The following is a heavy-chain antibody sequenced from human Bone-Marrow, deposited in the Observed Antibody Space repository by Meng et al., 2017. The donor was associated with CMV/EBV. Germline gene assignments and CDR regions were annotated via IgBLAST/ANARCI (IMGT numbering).Heavy chain of an antibody. CDR2: IRSKANSYAT. V-gene: IGHV3-73*01. Sequence: GGSLRLSCAASGFTFSGSAMHWVRQASGKGLEWVGRIRSKANSYATAYAASVKGRFTISRDDSKNTAYLQMNSLKTEDTAVYYCAKVFSSRGGSYYPLFVYWGQGTLVTVSS. CDR1: GFTFSGSA. CDR3: AKVFSSRGGSYYPLFVY. D-gene: IGHD1-26*01. J-gene: IGHJ4*02.